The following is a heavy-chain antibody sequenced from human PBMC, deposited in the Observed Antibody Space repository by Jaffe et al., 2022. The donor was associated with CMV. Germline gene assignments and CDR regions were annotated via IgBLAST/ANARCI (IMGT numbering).Heavy chain of an antibody. Sequence: QVQVVQSGAEVKKPGASVKVSCKASGYSFTGYYMHWVRQAPGQGLEWMGWTNTKNGGTEYAQNFKGRVTMTRDTSISTGYMELNSLRSDDTAVYYCVSADWAGRLKEDHWGQGTLVTVSS. CDR2: TNTKNGGT. CDR3: VSADWAGRLKEDH. V-gene: IGHV1-2*02. CDR1: GYSFTGYY. J-gene: IGHJ4*02. D-gene: IGHD3-9*01.